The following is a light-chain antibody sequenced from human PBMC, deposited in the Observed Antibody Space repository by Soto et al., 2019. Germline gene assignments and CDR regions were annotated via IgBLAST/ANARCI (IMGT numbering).Light chain of an antibody. V-gene: IGKV3-20*01. CDR1: QSVRNSY. CDR2: GAS. Sequence: EIVLTQSPGTLSLSPGERVTLSCRASQSVRNSYLAWYQQKPDQAPRLLISGASGRAAGIPDRFSGSGSGTDFTLTISRLEPEDFAVYYCQQYGSSPYTFGQGTKLEI. CDR3: QQYGSSPYT. J-gene: IGKJ2*01.